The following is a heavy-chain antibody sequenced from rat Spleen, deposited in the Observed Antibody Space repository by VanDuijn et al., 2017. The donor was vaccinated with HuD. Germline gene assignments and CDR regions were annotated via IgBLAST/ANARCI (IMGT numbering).Heavy chain of an antibody. V-gene: IGHV5-19*01. CDR2: ITPSGGST. Sequence: EVQLVESGGGLVQPGRSMKLSCAASGFTFSDCAMAWVRQSPTKGLEWFASITPSGGSTYYRDSVKGRFTISRDNAKSTLYLQMDSLRSEDTATYYCATDEINYGGYSEGWFAYWGQGTLVTVSS. CDR3: ATDEINYGGYSEGWFAY. CDR1: GFTFSDCA. D-gene: IGHD1-11*01. J-gene: IGHJ3*01.